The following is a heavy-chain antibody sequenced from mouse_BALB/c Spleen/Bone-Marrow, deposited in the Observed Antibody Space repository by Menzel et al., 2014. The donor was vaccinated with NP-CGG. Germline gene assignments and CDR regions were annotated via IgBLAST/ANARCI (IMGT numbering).Heavy chain of an antibody. J-gene: IGHJ1*01. CDR1: GYSITSGYS. V-gene: IGHV3-1*02. Sequence: EVMLVESGPDLVKPSQSLSLACTVTGYSITSGYSWHWIRQFPGNKLEWMGYIHYSGSTNYNPSLKSRISITRDTSKNQFFLQLNSVTTEDTATYYCASSTTVVADGYFDVWGAGTTVTVSS. CDR2: IHYSGST. CDR3: ASSTTVVADGYFDV. D-gene: IGHD1-1*01.